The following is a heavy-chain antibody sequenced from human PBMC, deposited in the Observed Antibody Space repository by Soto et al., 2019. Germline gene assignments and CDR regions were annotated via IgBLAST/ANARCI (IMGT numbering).Heavy chain of an antibody. CDR1: GFTFSSYA. CDR2: ISYDGSNK. Sequence: QVQLVESGGGVVQPGRSLRLSCAASGFTFSSYAMHWVRQAPGKGLEWVAVISYDGSNKYYADSVKGRFTISRDNSKNPLYLQMNSLRAEDMAVYYCAGYHGWELRAYYFDYWGQGTLVTVSS. D-gene: IGHD1-26*01. CDR3: AGYHGWELRAYYFDY. J-gene: IGHJ4*02. V-gene: IGHV3-30-3*01.